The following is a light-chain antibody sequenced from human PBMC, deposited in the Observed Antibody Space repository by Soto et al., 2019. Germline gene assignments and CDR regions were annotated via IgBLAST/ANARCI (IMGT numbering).Light chain of an antibody. CDR2: SDD. V-gene: IGLV1-44*01. Sequence: QSALTQPPSLSGTPGQRVTISCSGSNSNIGRYSVNWYQHFPGTAPKILIYSDDERPSGVPDRFSGSKSGTSASLANSGLQYEDAAEYSCAAWDDNLNGPLFGGGTKLTVL. CDR1: NSNIGRYS. CDR3: AAWDDNLNGPL. J-gene: IGLJ3*02.